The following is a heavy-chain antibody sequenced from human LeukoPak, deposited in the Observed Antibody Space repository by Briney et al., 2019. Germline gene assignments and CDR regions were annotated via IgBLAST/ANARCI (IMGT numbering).Heavy chain of an antibody. Sequence: SVKVSCKASGGTFSSYATSWVRQAPGQGLEWMGGIIPIFGTANYAQKFQGGVTITADESTSTAYMELSSLRSEDTAVYYCASLSAYYYGSGSYPLDYWGQGTLVTVSS. CDR1: GGTFSSYA. CDR2: IIPIFGTA. V-gene: IGHV1-69*13. CDR3: ASLSAYYYGSGSYPLDY. D-gene: IGHD3-10*01. J-gene: IGHJ4*02.